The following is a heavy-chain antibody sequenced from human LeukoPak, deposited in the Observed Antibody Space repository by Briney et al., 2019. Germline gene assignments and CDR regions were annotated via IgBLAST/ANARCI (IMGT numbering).Heavy chain of an antibody. Sequence: ASVKVSCKASGDTFNSYGISWVRQAPGQGLEWMGWISAYNGNTKYAQRFQGRITMTTDTATTTAYMELSRLRFDDTAVYYCARGSIIVGGLNWFDPWGQGTLVTVSS. CDR2: ISAYNGNT. CDR3: ARGSIIVGGLNWFDP. J-gene: IGHJ5*02. D-gene: IGHD1-26*01. CDR1: GDTFNSYG. V-gene: IGHV1-18*01.